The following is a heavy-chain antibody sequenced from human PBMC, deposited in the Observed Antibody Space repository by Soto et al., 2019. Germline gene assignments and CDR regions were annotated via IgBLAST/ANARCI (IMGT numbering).Heavy chain of an antibody. J-gene: IGHJ6*02. CDR3: ARDSAGDPITTYGMDV. CDR2: IYYSGST. V-gene: IGHV4-31*03. D-gene: IGHD4-17*01. Sequence: LSLTFTVSGGSISSGGYYWSWIRQHPGKGLEWIGYIYYSGSTYYNPSLKSRVTISVDTSKNQFSLKLSSVTAADTAVYYCARDSAGDPITTYGMDVWGQGTTVTVSS. CDR1: GGSISSGGYY.